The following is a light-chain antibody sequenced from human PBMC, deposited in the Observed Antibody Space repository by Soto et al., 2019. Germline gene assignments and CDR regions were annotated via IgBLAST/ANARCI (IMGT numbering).Light chain of an antibody. Sequence: SVLTQPRSVSGSPGQSVTISCTGTNSDVGRYNFVSWYQQLPGKAPKLLISAVSQRPSGVPDRFSGSKSGNTASLTISGLQADDEADYFCYSYTASDIWVFGGG. CDR3: YSYTASDIWV. V-gene: IGLV2-11*01. CDR1: NSDVGRYNF. J-gene: IGLJ3*02. CDR2: AVS.